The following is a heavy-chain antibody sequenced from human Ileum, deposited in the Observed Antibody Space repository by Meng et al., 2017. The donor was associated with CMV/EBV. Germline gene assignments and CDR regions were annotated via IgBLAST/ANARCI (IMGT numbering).Heavy chain of an antibody. J-gene: IGHJ4*02. CDR2: INSDGSGT. CDR1: EFTFSSYW. CDR3: ARGNAHAFDY. Sequence: GESLKISCAVSEFTFSSYWMHWVRQAPGKGLVWVSRINSDGSGTTYADSVKGRFTISRDNAKNTLYLQMNSLRAEDTAVYYCARGNAHAFDYWGQGVLVTVSS. V-gene: IGHV3-74*01. D-gene: IGHD1-1*01.